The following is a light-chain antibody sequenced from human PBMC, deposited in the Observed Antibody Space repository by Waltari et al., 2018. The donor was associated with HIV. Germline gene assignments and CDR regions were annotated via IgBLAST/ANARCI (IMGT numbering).Light chain of an antibody. V-gene: IGLV1-47*01. CDR2: RNN. CDR1: GSNTASTP. CDR3: AAWDDSLSGPV. J-gene: IGLJ3*02. Sequence: QSILTQPPSTSGTPGQRVTISCSRRGSNTASTPVSWYHPPPGTAPKLLIYRNNQRPSGVPDRFSGSKSATSASLAIGGLRYEDEADYYCAAWDDSLSGPVFGGGTKLTVL.